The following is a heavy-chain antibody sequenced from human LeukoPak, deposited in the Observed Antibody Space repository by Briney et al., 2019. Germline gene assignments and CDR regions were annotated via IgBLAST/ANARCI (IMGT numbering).Heavy chain of an antibody. J-gene: IGHJ4*02. CDR1: GFTFSSYG. CDR3: AKAGLNPFDY. CDR2: ISYDGSNK. D-gene: IGHD1-14*01. V-gene: IGHV3-30*18. Sequence: GGSLRLSCAASGFTFSSYGMHWVRQAPGKGLEWVAVISYDGSNKYYADSVKGRFTISRDNSKNTLYLQMNSLRAEDTAVYYRAKAGLNPFDYWGQGTLVTVSS.